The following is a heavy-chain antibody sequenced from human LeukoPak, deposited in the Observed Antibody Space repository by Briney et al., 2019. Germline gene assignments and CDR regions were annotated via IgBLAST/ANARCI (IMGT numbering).Heavy chain of an antibody. CDR2: INHSGST. CDR3: ARRRVGATRD. Sequence: SETLSLTCTVSGGSISSSSYYWSWVRQPPGTGLEWVGEINHSGSTNYNPSLKSRVTISVDTSKNQFSLKRSSVTAADTAVYYCARRRVGATRDWGQGSLVTVSS. D-gene: IGHD1-26*01. J-gene: IGHJ4*02. CDR1: GGSISSSSYY. V-gene: IGHV4-39*07.